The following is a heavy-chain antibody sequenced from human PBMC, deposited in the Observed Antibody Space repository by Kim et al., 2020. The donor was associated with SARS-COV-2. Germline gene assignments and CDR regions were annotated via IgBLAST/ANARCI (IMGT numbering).Heavy chain of an antibody. V-gene: IGHV3-66*01. Sequence: GGSLRLSCAASGHTFSNCYMSWVRQAPGKGLEWVSLINSSAAATYAAYAKDSRIITCNHTNKTPQYHLTSRIGADTAAYYCSADVLYF. CDR3: SADVLYF. CDR2: INSSAAA. J-gene: IGHJ4*01. D-gene: IGHD3-10*02. CDR1: GHTFSNCY.